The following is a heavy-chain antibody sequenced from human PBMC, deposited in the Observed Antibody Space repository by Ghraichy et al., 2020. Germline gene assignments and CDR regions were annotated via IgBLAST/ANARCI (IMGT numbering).Heavy chain of an antibody. V-gene: IGHV4-59*08. CDR3: ARTAYSSSSPFNFDY. J-gene: IGHJ4*02. CDR1: GGSISSYY. Sequence: SQTLSLTCTVSGGSISSYYWSWIRQPPGKGLEWIGYIYYSGSTNYNPSLKSRVTISVDTSKNQFSLKLSSVTAADTAVYYCARTAYSSSSPFNFDYWGQGTLVTVSS. D-gene: IGHD6-13*01. CDR2: IYYSGST.